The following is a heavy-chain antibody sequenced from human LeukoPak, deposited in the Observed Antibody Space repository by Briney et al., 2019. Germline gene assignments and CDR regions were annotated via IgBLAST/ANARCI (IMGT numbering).Heavy chain of an antibody. CDR2: INPSGGST. V-gene: IGHV1-46*01. CDR3: ARGLYDSSGYFSYYFDY. Sequence: ASVKVSCKASGYTFTSYYMHWVRQAPGQGLEWMGIINPSGGSTSYAQKFQGRVTMTRDMSTSTVYMELSSLRSEDTAVYYCARGLYDSSGYFSYYFDYWGQGTLVTVSS. J-gene: IGHJ4*02. D-gene: IGHD3-22*01. CDR1: GYTFTSYY.